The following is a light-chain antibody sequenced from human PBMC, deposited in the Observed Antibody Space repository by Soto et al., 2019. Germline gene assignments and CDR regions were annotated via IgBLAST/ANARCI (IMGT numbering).Light chain of an antibody. CDR3: QQRYSTSLT. V-gene: IGKV1-39*01. Sequence: DLQMIQSPSSLSASIGDRVTITCRASQSISIYLNWYQQKPGEAPNLLIYGASSLQSGVPSRFGGSGSGTDFTLTISSLQPEDFATYYCQQRYSTSLTFGGGTKVEIK. CDR2: GAS. CDR1: QSISIY. J-gene: IGKJ4*01.